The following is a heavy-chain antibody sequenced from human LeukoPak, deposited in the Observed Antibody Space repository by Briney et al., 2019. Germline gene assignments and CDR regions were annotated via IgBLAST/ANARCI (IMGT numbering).Heavy chain of an antibody. CDR3: AREGGPGGDYGSIDS. CDR1: GGSISSYY. CDR2: MYTSGSI. D-gene: IGHD4-17*01. V-gene: IGHV4-4*07. J-gene: IGHJ4*02. Sequence: PSETLSLTCSVSGGSISSYYWSWIRQPAGKQPEWIGRMYTSGSIYYNPSLKSRVTMSADTSKNQFSLKLTSVTAADTSVYYCAREGGPGGDYGSIDSWGQGTLVTVSS.